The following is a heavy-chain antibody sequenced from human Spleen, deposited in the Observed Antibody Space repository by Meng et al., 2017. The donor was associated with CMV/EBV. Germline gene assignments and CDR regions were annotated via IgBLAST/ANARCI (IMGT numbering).Heavy chain of an antibody. CDR3: ARDPGPGYCSSTSCPLNYYYGMDV. J-gene: IGHJ6*02. D-gene: IGHD2-2*01. CDR1: GFPFSSYW. Sequence: GESLKISCAASGFPFSSYWMHWVRQAPGKGLVWVSRINSDGSSTSDADSVKGRITISRDNAKNTLYLQMNSLRAEDTAVYYCARDPGPGYCSSTSCPLNYYYGMDVWGQGTTVTVSS. CDR2: INSDGSST. V-gene: IGHV3-74*01.